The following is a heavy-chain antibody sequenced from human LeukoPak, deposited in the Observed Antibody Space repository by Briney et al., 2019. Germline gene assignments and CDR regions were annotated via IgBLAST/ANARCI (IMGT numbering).Heavy chain of an antibody. D-gene: IGHD3-9*01. CDR1: GFTFSSYG. CDR2: ISHDGSNK. J-gene: IGHJ4*02. CDR3: ARPHYDILTGYSGGGDY. V-gene: IGHV3-30*03. Sequence: GGSLRLSCAASGFTFSSYGMHWVRQAPGKGLEWVAVISHDGSNKYYADSVKGRFTISRDNSKNTLYLQMTSLRAEDTAVYYCARPHYDILTGYSGGGDYWGQGALVTVSS.